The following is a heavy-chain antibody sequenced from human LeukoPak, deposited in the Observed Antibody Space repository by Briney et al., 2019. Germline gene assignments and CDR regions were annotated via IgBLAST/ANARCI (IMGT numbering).Heavy chain of an antibody. V-gene: IGHV1-46*01. J-gene: IGHJ4*02. CDR2: INPSGGST. Sequence: ASVKVSCKASGGTFSSYAISRVRQAPGQGLEWMGIINPSGGSTSYAQKFQGRVTMTRDTSTSTVYMELSSLRSEDTAVYYCARDSAYCSSTSCYCDYWGQGTLVTVSS. CDR1: GGTFSSYA. CDR3: ARDSAYCSSTSCYCDY. D-gene: IGHD2-2*01.